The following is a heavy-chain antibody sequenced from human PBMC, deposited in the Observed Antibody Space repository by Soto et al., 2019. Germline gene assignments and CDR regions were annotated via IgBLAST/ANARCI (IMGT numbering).Heavy chain of an antibody. CDR2: ILYDGSST. CDR1: GFTFSSSG. V-gene: IGHV3-30*18. D-gene: IGHD2-2*02. CDR3: AKDMVGVPAAIKVLIFDGMDV. Sequence: AGSLSLSCAASGFTFSSSGMHRVRQAPGEGRVGVAVILYDGSSTYYDDSVKGRVTISTDNSKNTLYLHMTSLRAADTAVYYCAKDMVGVPAAIKVLIFDGMDVWGQGTKVTVSS. J-gene: IGHJ6*02.